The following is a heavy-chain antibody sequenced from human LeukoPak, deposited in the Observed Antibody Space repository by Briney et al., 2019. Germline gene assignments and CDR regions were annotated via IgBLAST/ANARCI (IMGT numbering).Heavy chain of an antibody. V-gene: IGHV3-7*01. Sequence: GGSLRLSCVASGFIFSDYWMAWVRQAPGKGLEWVATMRQDAKSEYYVDSVKGRFTVSRDNAYNSFYLHMNSLRPEDTAVYYCAREHWSKYGDFWRGYVTDWGQGALVTVSS. D-gene: IGHD3-3*01. J-gene: IGHJ4*02. CDR2: MRQDAKSE. CDR3: AREHWSKYGDFWRGYVTD. CDR1: GFIFSDYW.